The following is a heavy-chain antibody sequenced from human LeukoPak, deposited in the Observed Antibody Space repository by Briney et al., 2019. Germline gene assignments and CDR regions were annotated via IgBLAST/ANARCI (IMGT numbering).Heavy chain of an antibody. CDR3: ARDSRIYYYYGMDV. CDR1: GGSFSGYY. CDR2: INHSGST. Sequence: SETLSLTCAVYGGSFSGYYWSWIRQPPGKGLEWIGEINHSGSTNYNPSLKSRVTISVDTSKNQFSLKLSSVTAADTAVYCCARDSRIYYYYGMDVWGQGTTVTVSS. J-gene: IGHJ6*02. V-gene: IGHV4-34*01. D-gene: IGHD2-21*01.